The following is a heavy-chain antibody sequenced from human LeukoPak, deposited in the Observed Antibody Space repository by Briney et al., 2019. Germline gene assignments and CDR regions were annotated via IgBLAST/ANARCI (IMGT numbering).Heavy chain of an antibody. J-gene: IGHJ5*02. D-gene: IGHD3-10*01. Sequence: TSETLSLTCTVSGGSISSGGYYWTWIRQHPGKGLEWIGYIYYRGSTDYNPSLKSRVIISVDTSKNHFSLKLTSVTAADTAVYYCGRVTRTGARVRGVIVIDPWGQGTLVTVSS. CDR2: IYYRGST. CDR1: GGSISSGGYY. CDR3: GRVTRTGARVRGVIVIDP. V-gene: IGHV4-31*03.